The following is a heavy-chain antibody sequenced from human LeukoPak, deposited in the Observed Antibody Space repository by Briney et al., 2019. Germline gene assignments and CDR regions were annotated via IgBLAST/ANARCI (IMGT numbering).Heavy chain of an antibody. V-gene: IGHV4-59*01. Sequence: PSETLSLTSTVSGGSISSNYWSWIRQPPGKGLEWIGYIYDSGTTNYNPSLKSRATISEDTSKNQFSLKLSSVTAADTAVYYCARSTGGWSYFDYWGQGTLVTVSS. D-gene: IGHD6-19*01. CDR1: GGSISSNY. CDR2: IYDSGTT. CDR3: ARSTGGWSYFDY. J-gene: IGHJ4*02.